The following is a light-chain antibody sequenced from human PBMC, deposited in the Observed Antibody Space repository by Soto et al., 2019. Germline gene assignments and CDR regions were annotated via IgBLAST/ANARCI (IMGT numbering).Light chain of an antibody. J-gene: IGKJ5*01. CDR1: QSLNSN. Sequence: EIVMTQSPGTLSLSPGETATLSCRASQSLNSNYLAWYQQKPGQAPRLLIYHVSTRATDIPARFSGSGSGTEFTLTISSLQSEDFAVYYCQQHSHWPITFGQGTRLEIK. V-gene: IGKV3-15*01. CDR2: HVS. CDR3: QQHSHWPIT.